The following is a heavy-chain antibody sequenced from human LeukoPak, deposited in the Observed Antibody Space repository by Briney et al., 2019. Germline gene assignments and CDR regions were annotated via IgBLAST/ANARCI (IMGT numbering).Heavy chain of an antibody. CDR3: ASGPAYDILTGYLQYYFDY. CDR2: IYPGDSDT. J-gene: IGHJ4*02. D-gene: IGHD3-9*01. V-gene: IGHV5-51*01. CDR1: GYSFTSYW. Sequence: GESLKISCKGSGYSFTSYWIGWVRQIPGKGLEWMGIIYPGDSDTRYSPSFQGQVTISADKSISTAYLQWSSLKASDTAMYYCASGPAYDILTGYLQYYFDYWGQGTLVTVSS.